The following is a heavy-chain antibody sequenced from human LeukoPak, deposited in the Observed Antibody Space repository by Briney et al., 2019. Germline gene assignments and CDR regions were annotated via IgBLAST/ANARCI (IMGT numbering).Heavy chain of an antibody. V-gene: IGHV4-39*01. CDR3: ARLSFSSGWNFDY. CDR2: ISYSGST. J-gene: IGHJ4*02. D-gene: IGHD6-19*01. CDR1: GGSISSSSYQ. Sequence: KTSETLSLTCTVSGGSISSSSYQWRWIRQPPGKGLEWIGTISYSGSTYYSPSLKSRVTVSVDTSKNQFSLKLSSVTAADTAVYYCARLSFSSGWNFDYWGQGTLVTVSS.